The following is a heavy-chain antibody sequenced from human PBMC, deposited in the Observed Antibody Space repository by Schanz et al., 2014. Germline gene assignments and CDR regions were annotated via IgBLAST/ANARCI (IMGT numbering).Heavy chain of an antibody. Sequence: EVQLVESGGGLVQPGGSLRLSCAASGFTFSSYAMSWVRQAPGKGLEWVSAISGSGGSTYYADSVKGRFTISRDNSKNTLYLQMTSRRAEDTAVYYCAKGRGSWGYCFDYWGQGTLVTVSS. CDR1: GFTFSSYA. D-gene: IGHD6-13*01. V-gene: IGHV3-23*04. CDR3: AKGRGSWGYCFDY. J-gene: IGHJ4*02. CDR2: ISGSGGST.